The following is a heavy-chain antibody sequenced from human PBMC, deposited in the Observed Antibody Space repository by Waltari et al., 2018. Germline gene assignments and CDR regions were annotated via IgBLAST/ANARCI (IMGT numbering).Heavy chain of an antibody. D-gene: IGHD3-10*01. CDR2: ISYDGSNK. CDR1: GFTLRSSA. V-gene: IGHV3-30-3*01. CDR3: AREDYYGSGSYYYYGMDV. Sequence: QVPLVESGGGVVQPGRSLRPSCAAPGFTLRSSALHCVRPAPGKGLEWVAVISYDGSNKYYADSVKGRFTISRDNSKNTLYLQMNSLRAEDTAVYYCAREDYYGSGSYYYYGMDVWGQGTTVTVSS. J-gene: IGHJ6*02.